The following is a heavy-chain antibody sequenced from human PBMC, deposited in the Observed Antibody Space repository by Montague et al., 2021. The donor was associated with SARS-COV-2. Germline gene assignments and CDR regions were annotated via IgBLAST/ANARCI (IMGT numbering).Heavy chain of an antibody. CDR3: ARESGNSSGWRYYYVMDV. Sequence: SETLSLTCTVSGGSVSSSRCYWGRLRQPPGKGSEWIRSIYYSGSTNYNPSLKSRVTMSVDTSKKQFSLRLTSVTAADTAVYYCARESGNSSGWRYYYVMDVWGQGATVTVS. CDR1: GGSVSSSRCY. V-gene: IGHV4-39*02. D-gene: IGHD6-19*01. CDR2: IYYSGST. J-gene: IGHJ6*02.